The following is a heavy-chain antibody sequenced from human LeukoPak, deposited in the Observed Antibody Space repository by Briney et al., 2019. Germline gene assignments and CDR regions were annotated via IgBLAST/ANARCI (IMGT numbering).Heavy chain of an antibody. J-gene: IGHJ6*03. CDR2: IHYSGST. CDR3: ARQYVGAAYYYYYYMDV. CDR1: GGSISSSSYY. V-gene: IGHV4-39*01. D-gene: IGHD1-26*01. Sequence: SETLSLTCTVSGGSISSSSYYWGWIRQPPGKGLEWIGSIHYSGSTYYNPSLKSRVTISVDTSKNQFSLKLSSVTAADTAVYYCARQYVGAAYYYYYYMDVWGKGTTVTVSS.